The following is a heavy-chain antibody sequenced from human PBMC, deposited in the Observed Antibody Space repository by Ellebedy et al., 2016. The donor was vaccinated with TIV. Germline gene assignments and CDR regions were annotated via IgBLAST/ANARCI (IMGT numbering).Heavy chain of an antibody. CDR2: ISGSGGST. V-gene: IGHV3-23*01. Sequence: GESLKISCAASGFTFSNYAMSWVRQAPGKGLQWVAGISGSGGSTYYAKSVKGRFTISRDTSKNTVNLQMNSLRVEDTAIYYCAKDLFYDSFGPFDYWGQGTLVTVSS. CDR3: AKDLFYDSFGPFDY. D-gene: IGHD3-22*01. J-gene: IGHJ4*02. CDR1: GFTFSNYA.